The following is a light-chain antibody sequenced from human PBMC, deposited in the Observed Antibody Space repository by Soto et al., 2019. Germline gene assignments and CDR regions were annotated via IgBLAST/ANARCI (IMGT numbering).Light chain of an antibody. J-gene: IGKJ1*01. CDR2: GAS. V-gene: IGKV3-15*01. CDR3: QQYNNWPRA. Sequence: EIVMTQSQRTLALSTGARASXSCRASQSVSSNLAWYQQKPGQAPRLIIYGASNRATGIPARLSGSGSGTEFTLTISSLQSEDFAVYYCQQYNNWPRAFGQGTNLEI. CDR1: QSVSSN.